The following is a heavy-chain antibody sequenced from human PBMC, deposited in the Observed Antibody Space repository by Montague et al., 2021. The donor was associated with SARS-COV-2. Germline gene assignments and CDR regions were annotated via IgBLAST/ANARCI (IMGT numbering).Heavy chain of an antibody. CDR1: GAPISNGGYT. J-gene: IGHJ5*02. D-gene: IGHD3-10*01. CDR2: ICQSGTT. Sequence: TLSLTCAVSGAPISNGGYTWSWIRRPPGKGLEWIGYICQSGTTRYNPSLKSRVTMSVDKSKNQFSLQLTSVIAADTAIYFCARSMIRGGLNWFDPWGQGTLVTVSS. V-gene: IGHV4-30-2*01. CDR3: ARSMIRGGLNWFDP.